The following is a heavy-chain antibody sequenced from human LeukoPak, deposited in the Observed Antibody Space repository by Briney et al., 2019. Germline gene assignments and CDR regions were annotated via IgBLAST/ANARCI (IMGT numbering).Heavy chain of an antibody. J-gene: IGHJ4*02. CDR1: GFTFSGYS. Sequence: GGSLRLSCAASGFTFSGYSMNWVRQAPGKGLEWVASINSGTSYIYYADSVKGRFTISEDNAKRSLFLRMNSLRVEDTAVYYCARVVNPYNPGRYFDFWGQGTLVTVSS. V-gene: IGHV3-21*01. CDR3: ARVVNPYNPGRYFDF. CDR2: INSGTSYI. D-gene: IGHD1-1*01.